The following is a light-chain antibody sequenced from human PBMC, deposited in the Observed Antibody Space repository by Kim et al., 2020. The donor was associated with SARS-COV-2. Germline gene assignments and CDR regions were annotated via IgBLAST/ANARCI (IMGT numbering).Light chain of an antibody. V-gene: IGLV2-14*04. CDR2: DVS. Sequence: GQSITISCTGTSSDVGAYKYVSWYQQYPGKAPELMIFDVSERPSGISNRFSGSKSGNTASLTISGLQAEDEADYYCSSYARSSSYVFGTGTKVTVL. CDR3: SSYARSSSYV. CDR1: SSDVGAYKY. J-gene: IGLJ1*01.